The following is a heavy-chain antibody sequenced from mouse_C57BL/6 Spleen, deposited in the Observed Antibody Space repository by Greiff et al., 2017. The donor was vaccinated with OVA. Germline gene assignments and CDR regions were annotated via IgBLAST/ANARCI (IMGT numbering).Heavy chain of an antibody. CDR3: ARSGSSYGGYFDV. CDR1: GYSITSGYY. J-gene: IGHJ1*03. D-gene: IGHD1-1*01. CDR2: ISYDGSN. Sequence: EVQLQESGPGLVKPSQSLSLTCSVTGYSITSGYYWNWIRQFPGNKLEWMGYISYDGSNNYNPSLKNRISITRDTSKNQFFLKLNSVTTEDTATYYCARSGSSYGGYFDVWGTGTTVTVSS. V-gene: IGHV3-6*01.